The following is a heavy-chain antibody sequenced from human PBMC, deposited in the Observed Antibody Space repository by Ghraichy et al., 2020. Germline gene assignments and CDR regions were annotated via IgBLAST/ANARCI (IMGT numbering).Heavy chain of an antibody. D-gene: IGHD3-10*01. V-gene: IGHV1-8*03. CDR1: GYSFTSYD. CDR2: MNPNSGNT. Sequence: ASVKVPCKASGYSFTSYDINWVRQTTGQGLEWMAWMNPNSGNTGYAQKFQDRVTITRDTSIDTAYMELNSLRSEDTAVYYCARSSVLVRGAKGRYFHLWGRGTLVTVSS. J-gene: IGHJ2*01. CDR3: ARSSVLVRGAKGRYFHL.